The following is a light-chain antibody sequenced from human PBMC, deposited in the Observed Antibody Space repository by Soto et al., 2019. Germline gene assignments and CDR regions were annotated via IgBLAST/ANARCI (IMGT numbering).Light chain of an antibody. CDR3: QQHGCSSLT. V-gene: IGKV3-20*01. CDR1: QSVSSSY. Sequence: EIGLTQSPGTLSLSPGERATLSCRASQSVSSSYLAWYQQKPGQAPRLLIYGTSSRSTAIPDRFSGSGSGTDFTLTISRLETEDFAVYSCQQHGCSSLTFGQGTKVEIK. J-gene: IGKJ1*01. CDR2: GTS.